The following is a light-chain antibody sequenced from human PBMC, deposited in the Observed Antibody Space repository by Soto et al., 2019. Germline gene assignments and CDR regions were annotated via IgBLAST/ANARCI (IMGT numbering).Light chain of an antibody. CDR3: QQSYNAPPYT. J-gene: IGKJ3*01. CDR2: GAS. V-gene: IGKV1-39*01. CDR1: GNIDDY. Sequence: LQMTQSPSSLSASVGDRVTITCRASGNIDDYLNWYQQKPGKAPKLLIHGASNLQGGVPSRFSASGSGTDFTLSINTLHPEDFATYYCQQSYNAPPYTFGPGTIVDLK.